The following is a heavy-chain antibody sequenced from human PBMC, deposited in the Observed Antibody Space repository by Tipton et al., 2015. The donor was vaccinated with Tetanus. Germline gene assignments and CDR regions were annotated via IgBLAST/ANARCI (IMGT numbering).Heavy chain of an antibody. CDR3: ARDTYYQSHHYDYFDF. CDR1: GFPFTTYG. D-gene: IGHD5-12*01. V-gene: IGHV3-33*08. Sequence: SLRLSCAASGFPFTTYGMHWVRRAPGTGLEWVAAIWFDGSRAEYADSVQGRFTISRDNSRSMVYLQMDSLRDEDTGVFYCARDTYYQSHHYDYFDFWGQGVRVTVSS. J-gene: IGHJ4*02. CDR2: IWFDGSRA.